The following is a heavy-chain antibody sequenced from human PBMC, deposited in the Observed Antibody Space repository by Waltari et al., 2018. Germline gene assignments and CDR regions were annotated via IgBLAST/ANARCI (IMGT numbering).Heavy chain of an antibody. CDR2: IIPIFGTA. CDR3: ARVGYSSSWYGTFYYMDV. Sequence: SCKASGGTFSSYAISWVRQAPGQGLEWMGGIIPIFGTANYAQKFQGRVTITTDESTSTAYMELSSLRSEDTAVYYCARVGYSSSWYGTFYYMDVWGKGTTVTVSS. J-gene: IGHJ6*03. D-gene: IGHD6-13*01. V-gene: IGHV1-69*05. CDR1: GGTFSSYA.